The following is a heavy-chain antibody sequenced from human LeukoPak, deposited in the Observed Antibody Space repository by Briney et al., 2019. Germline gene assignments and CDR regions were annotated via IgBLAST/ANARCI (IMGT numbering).Heavy chain of an antibody. CDR1: GFTLSDYW. Sequence: GGSLRLSCVASGFTLSDYWMHWVRQAPGKGLVWVSNINGYGTSTSYADSVKGRFTISRDNAKNTLYLQMNSLRAEDTAVYHCARGGVPAANDYWGQGTLVTVSS. D-gene: IGHD2-2*01. V-gene: IGHV3-74*01. CDR3: ARGGVPAANDY. J-gene: IGHJ4*02. CDR2: INGYGTST.